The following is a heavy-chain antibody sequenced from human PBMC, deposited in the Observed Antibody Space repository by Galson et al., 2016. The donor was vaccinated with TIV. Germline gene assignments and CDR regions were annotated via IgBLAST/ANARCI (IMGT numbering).Heavy chain of an antibody. J-gene: IGHJ4*02. V-gene: IGHV1-69*06. D-gene: IGHD3-10*01. CDR2: INPIFGTA. CDR3: ARGRGYSFGSGSSYFDY. Sequence: SVKVSCKASGGIFSNFVISWVRLAPGQGLEWMGSINPIFGTANYAQKFQGRVTITADTSTSTFCMDLSSLRSEDTAIYYCARGRGYSFGSGSSYFDYWGQGSLVTVSS. CDR1: GGIFSNFV.